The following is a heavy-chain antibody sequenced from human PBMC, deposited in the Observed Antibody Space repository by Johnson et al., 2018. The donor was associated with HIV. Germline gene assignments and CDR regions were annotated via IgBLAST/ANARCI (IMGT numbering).Heavy chain of an antibody. Sequence: VQLVESGGGWVQPGRSLRLSCAASGFSFDDYAMHWVRQAPGKGLEWVSAISWNSGKIDYADSVKGRFTISRDNAKNSLYLQMNSLRAEDTAVYYCARATYYDSRDDAFDIWGQGTMVTVSS. CDR3: ARATYYDSRDDAFDI. V-gene: IGHV3-9*01. CDR2: ISWNSGKI. CDR1: GFSFDDYA. J-gene: IGHJ3*02. D-gene: IGHD3-22*01.